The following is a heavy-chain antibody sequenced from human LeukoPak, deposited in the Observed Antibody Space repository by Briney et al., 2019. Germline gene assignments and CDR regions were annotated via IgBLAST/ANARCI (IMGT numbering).Heavy chain of an antibody. CDR1: GYTFTSYA. CDR2: INPSGGST. V-gene: IGHV1-46*01. D-gene: IGHD3-9*01. CDR3: ARDYDILTGYRFDP. Sequence: ASVKVSCKASGYTFTSYAMHWVRQAPGQGLEWMGIINPSGGSTSYAQKFRGRVTMTRDMSTSTVYMELSSLRSEDTAVYYCARDYDILTGYRFDPWGQGTLVTVSS. J-gene: IGHJ5*02.